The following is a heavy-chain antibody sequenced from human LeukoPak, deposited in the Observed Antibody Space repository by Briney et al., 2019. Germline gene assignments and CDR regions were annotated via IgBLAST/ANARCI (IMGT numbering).Heavy chain of an antibody. CDR2: ISGRGNYI. CDR3: AKDQGFDYYDSSGYYLDY. D-gene: IGHD3-22*01. CDR1: GFTFSSHN. Sequence: GGSLRLSCAASGFTFSSHNMNWVRQAPGKGLEWVSSISGRGNYIFYADSVKGRFTLSRDSAKNSLSLQMNSLRAEHTAVYYCAKDQGFDYYDSSGYYLDYWGQGTLVTVSS. J-gene: IGHJ4*02. V-gene: IGHV3-21*01.